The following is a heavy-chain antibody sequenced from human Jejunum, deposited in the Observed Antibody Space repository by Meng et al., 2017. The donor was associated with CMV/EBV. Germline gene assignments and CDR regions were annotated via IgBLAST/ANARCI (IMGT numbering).Heavy chain of an antibody. J-gene: IGHJ4*02. CDR1: GFTFRNYP. V-gene: IGHV3-30-3*01. D-gene: IGHD4-11*01. Sequence: SGFTFRNYPIHWVRQAPGKGLEWVAVISNDGSTKDQADSVKGQFSISRDNSKNTVYLQMNSLRGEDTAVYYCARENDYRNYFDSWGQGTLVTVSS. CDR3: ARENDYRNYFDS. CDR2: ISNDGSTK.